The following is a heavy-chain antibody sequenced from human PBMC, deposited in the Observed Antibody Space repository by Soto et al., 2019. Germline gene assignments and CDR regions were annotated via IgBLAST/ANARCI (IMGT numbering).Heavy chain of an antibody. J-gene: IGHJ4*02. D-gene: IGHD3-16*01. CDR3: ARTRVGEFLVDY. CDR2: ISHDGSNK. Sequence: QVQLVESGGGVVQPGRSLRLYCAGSGFSFINSAMHWVRQAPGKGLEWVAFISHDGSNKYYADSVKGRFSISRDNSKNTLHLQVNDLRAEDTAVYYCARTRVGEFLVDYWGQGTLVTVSS. V-gene: IGHV3-30-3*01. CDR1: GFSFINSA.